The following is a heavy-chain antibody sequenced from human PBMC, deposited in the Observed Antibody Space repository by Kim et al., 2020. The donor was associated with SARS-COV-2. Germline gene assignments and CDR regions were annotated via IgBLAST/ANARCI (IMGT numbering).Heavy chain of an antibody. D-gene: IGHD4-17*01. CDR2: IIPMLGVA. CDR1: GGTFTNYI. CDR3: AKKDYGGNFWTLGFDY. J-gene: IGHJ4*02. Sequence: SVKVSCKASGGTFTNYIIGWVRQAPGQGLEWMGRIIPMLGVANYGQKFEGRVTITADKSTGTVYMELSTLRSDDTAVYYCAKKDYGGNFWTLGFDYWGQGTLVTVTS. V-gene: IGHV1-69*02.